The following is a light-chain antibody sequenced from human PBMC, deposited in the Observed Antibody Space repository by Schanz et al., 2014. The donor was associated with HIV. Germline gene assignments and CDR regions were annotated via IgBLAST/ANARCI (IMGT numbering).Light chain of an antibody. J-gene: IGLJ2*01. V-gene: IGLV1-44*01. CDR1: SSNIGSSA. Sequence: QSVLTQPPSASGTPGQRVTISCSGSSSNIGSSAVNWYQQLPGTAPKLLIYGNNQRPSGVPDRFSGSKSGTSASLAISGLQSEDEADYYCGTWDESLNVVFGGGTKPTVL. CDR2: GNN. CDR3: GTWDESLNVV.